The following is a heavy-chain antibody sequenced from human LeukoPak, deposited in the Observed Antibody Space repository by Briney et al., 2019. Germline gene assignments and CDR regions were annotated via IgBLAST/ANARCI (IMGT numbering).Heavy chain of an antibody. V-gene: IGHV4-4*07. CDR1: GGSISSYY. Sequence: PSETLSLTCTVSGGSISSYYWSWIRQPAGKGLEWIGRIYTSGSTNYNPSLKSRVTMSVDTSKNQFSLKLSSVTAADTAEYYCARERYYYGSGSPDYWGQGTLVTVSS. CDR3: ARERYYYGSGSPDY. D-gene: IGHD3-10*01. J-gene: IGHJ4*02. CDR2: IYTSGST.